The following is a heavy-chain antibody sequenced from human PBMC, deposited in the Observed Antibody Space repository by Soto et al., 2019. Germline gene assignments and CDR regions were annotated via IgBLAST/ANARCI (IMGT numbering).Heavy chain of an antibody. Sequence: QVQLVQSGAEVKKPGASVKVSCKASGYTFTSYYVHWVRQAPGQGLEWMGIINPFDGTATYAQKFQGTVTISRDTSTSTVYMELSSLTSKDTAVYYCARVQFGSAWRYAGDYWGQGTLVTVSS. CDR1: GYTFTSYY. CDR2: INPFDGTA. D-gene: IGHD6-19*01. J-gene: IGHJ4*02. CDR3: ARVQFGSAWRYAGDY. V-gene: IGHV1-46*01.